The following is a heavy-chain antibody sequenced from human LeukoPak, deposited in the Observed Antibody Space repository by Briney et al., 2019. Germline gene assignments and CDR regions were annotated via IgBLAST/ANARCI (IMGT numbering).Heavy chain of an antibody. CDR2: IIPIFGTA. CDR3: GSPPPGDPQRGGGYYSFYRAL. CDR1: GGTFSSYA. Sequence: SVKVSCKASGGTFSSYAISWVRQAPGQGLEWMGGIIPIFGTANYAQKFQGRVTITADESTSTAYMELSSLRSEDTAVYYWGSPPPGDPQRGGGYYSFYRALGDKG. D-gene: IGHD4-17*01. V-gene: IGHV1-69*13. J-gene: IGHJ6*03.